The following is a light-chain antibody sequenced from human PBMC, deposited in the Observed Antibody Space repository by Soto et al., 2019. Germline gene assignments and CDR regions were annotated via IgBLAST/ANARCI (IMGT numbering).Light chain of an antibody. CDR1: QSISTY. CDR3: QQNSNWQGT. CDR2: GAS. Sequence: EIVLTQSPATLSLSPGDRVTLSCRASQSISTYVNWFQQKPGQPPRLLIYGASNRVTGIPDRISGSGSGTDFTLTIISLEPGDSAVYYCQQNSNWQGTFGHGTKL. V-gene: IGKV3D-11*02. J-gene: IGKJ1*01.